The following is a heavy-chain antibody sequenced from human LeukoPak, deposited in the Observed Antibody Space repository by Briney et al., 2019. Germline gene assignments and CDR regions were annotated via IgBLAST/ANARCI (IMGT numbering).Heavy chain of an antibody. Sequence: PGGSLRLSCAASGFTFSSYWMHWVRQAPGQGLVWVSRISSDGSSTSYADSVKGRFTIFRDNAKNTLYLQMNSLGAEDTAVYYCARALPPSVNTPWKWGQGTQVTVSS. CDR2: ISSDGSST. J-gene: IGHJ4*02. D-gene: IGHD1-1*01. CDR3: ARALPPSVNTPWK. CDR1: GFTFSSYW. V-gene: IGHV3-74*01.